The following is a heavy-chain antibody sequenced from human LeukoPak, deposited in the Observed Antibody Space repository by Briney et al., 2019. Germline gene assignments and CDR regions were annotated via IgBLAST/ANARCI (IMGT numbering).Heavy chain of an antibody. CDR2: IFYSGST. CDR3: ARHGSVSSGALV. V-gene: IGHV4-59*08. J-gene: IGHJ4*02. Sequence: SETLSLTCTVSGVSISSYYWSWIRQPPGKGLEWIGYIFYSGSTDYNPSLKSRVTLSLDTSKNQSSARLSSVTAADPAVYYCARHGSVSSGALVWGQGTLVTVSS. CDR1: GVSISSYY. D-gene: IGHD3-22*01.